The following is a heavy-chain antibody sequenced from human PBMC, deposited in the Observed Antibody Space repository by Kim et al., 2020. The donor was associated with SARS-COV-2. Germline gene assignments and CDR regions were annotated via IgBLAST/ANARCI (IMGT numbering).Heavy chain of an antibody. J-gene: IGHJ5*02. CDR2: IKSKTDGGTT. Sequence: VGSLRLSCAASGFTFSNAWMSWVRQAPGKGLEWVGRIKSKTDGGTTDYAAPAKGRFTISRDDSKNTLYLQMNSLKTEDTAVYYCTTDPAGGNSFYWFDPWGQGTLVTVSS. CDR3: TTDPAGGNSFYWFDP. CDR1: GFTFSNAW. D-gene: IGHD2-21*02. V-gene: IGHV3-15*01.